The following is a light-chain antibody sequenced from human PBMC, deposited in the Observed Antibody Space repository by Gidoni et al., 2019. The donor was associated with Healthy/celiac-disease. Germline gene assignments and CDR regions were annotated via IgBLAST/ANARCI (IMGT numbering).Light chain of an antibody. J-gene: IGKJ4*01. Sequence: DIVMTQSPDSLAVSLGERATLNCKSSQSVLYSSNNKKYLAWYQQKPGQPPKLLIYWASTRESGVPDRFSGSGSGTDFTLTISSLQAEDVAVYYCQQYYSTPLTFGGGTKVEI. CDR2: WAS. CDR1: QSVLYSSNNKKY. CDR3: QQYYSTPLT. V-gene: IGKV4-1*01.